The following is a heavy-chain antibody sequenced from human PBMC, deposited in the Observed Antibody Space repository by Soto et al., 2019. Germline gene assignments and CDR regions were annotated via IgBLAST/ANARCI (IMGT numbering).Heavy chain of an antibody. CDR3: AGGIVGATTVDYYYYYAMDV. J-gene: IGHJ6*02. V-gene: IGHV3-30-3*01. Sequence: QVQLVESGGGVVQPGRSLRLSCAASGFTFSSYAMHWVRQAPGKGLEWVAVMSYDGTNKYYADSVKGRFTISRDNSKNTLYLQMNSLSSEDTAVYYCAGGIVGATTVDYYYYYAMDVWGQGTTVTVSS. CDR1: GFTFSSYA. CDR2: MSYDGTNK. D-gene: IGHD1-26*01.